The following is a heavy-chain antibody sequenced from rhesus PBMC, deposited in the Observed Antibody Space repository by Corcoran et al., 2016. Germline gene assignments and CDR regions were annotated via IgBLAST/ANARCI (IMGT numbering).Heavy chain of an antibody. J-gene: IGHJ4*01. D-gene: IGHD5-24*01. Sequence: EVQLVESGGGLVQPGGSLRLSCAASGFTFSSSAMHWVRQASGKGLEWVGRIKSKSKKYDTGYAASVNGRFTISRDYSKNTAYLQMNSLKTEDTAVYYCARGGLVGTARGTFDYWGQGVLVTVSS. CDR1: GFTFSSSA. CDR3: ARGGLVGTARGTFDY. V-gene: IGHV3-118*01. CDR2: IKSKSKKYDT.